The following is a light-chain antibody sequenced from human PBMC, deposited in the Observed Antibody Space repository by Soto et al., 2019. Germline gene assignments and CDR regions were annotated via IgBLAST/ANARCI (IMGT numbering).Light chain of an antibody. CDR3: QQYGPRT. CDR1: QSVSSSY. CDR2: GAS. J-gene: IGKJ2*01. Sequence: EIVLTQSPGTLSLSPGERATLSCSASQSVSSSYLAWYQQKPGQAPRLLIYGASSRATGIPDRFSGSGYGTDFTLTISRLKPEDFAVYYCQQYGPRTFGQGTKLEIK. V-gene: IGKV3-20*01.